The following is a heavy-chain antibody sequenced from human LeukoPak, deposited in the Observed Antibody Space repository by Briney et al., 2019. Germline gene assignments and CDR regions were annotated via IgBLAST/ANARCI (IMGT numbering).Heavy chain of an antibody. CDR3: ARDFGIVGARTTFDY. CDR2: ISSSGSTI. CDR1: GFTFSDYC. V-gene: IGHV3-11*01. J-gene: IGHJ4*02. Sequence: GGSLRLSCAASGFTFSDYCMSWIRQAPGKGLEWVSYISSSGSTIYYADSVKGRFTISRDNAKNSLYLQMNSLRAEDTAVYYCARDFGIVGARTTFDYWGQGTLVTVSS. D-gene: IGHD1-26*01.